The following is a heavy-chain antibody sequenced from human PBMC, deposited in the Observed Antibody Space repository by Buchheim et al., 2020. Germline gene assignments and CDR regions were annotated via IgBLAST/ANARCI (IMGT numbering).Heavy chain of an antibody. CDR3: ARDLIRIVVVVAAPYGMDV. CDR1: GFTFSSYA. D-gene: IGHD2-15*01. J-gene: IGHJ6*02. CDR2: ISYDGSNK. Sequence: QVQLVESGGGVVQPGRSLRLSCAASGFTFSSYAMHWVRQAPGTGLEWVAVISYDGSNKYYADSVKGRFTISRDNSKNTLSRQMNSRRAEDTAVYYCARDLIRIVVVVAAPYGMDVWGQGTT. V-gene: IGHV3-30*04.